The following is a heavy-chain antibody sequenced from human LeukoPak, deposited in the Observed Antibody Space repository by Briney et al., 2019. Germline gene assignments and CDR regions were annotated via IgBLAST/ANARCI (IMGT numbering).Heavy chain of an antibody. V-gene: IGHV3-23*01. Sequence: HPGGSLRLSCAASEFTFSTYGMSWVRQAPGKGLEWVSGISGSGGSRFYTDSVKGRFTISRDNSKNTLYLQMNSLGAEDTAVYYCAKLREWELPDLFDYWGQGTLVTVSS. D-gene: IGHD1-26*01. CDR2: ISGSGGSR. J-gene: IGHJ4*02. CDR1: EFTFSTYG. CDR3: AKLREWELPDLFDY.